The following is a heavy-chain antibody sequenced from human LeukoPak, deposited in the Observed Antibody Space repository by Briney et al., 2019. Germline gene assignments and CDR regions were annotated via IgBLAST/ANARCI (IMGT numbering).Heavy chain of an antibody. V-gene: IGHV4-34*01. CDR3: ARSRLGRNDGFNYYYYMDV. J-gene: IGHJ6*03. D-gene: IGHD1-1*01. CDR1: GGSFSGYY. CDR2: INHSGST. Sequence: SETLSLTCAVYGGSFSGYYWSWIRQPPGKGLEWIGVINHSGSTNYNPSLRSRVTISVDTSKNQFFLKLSSVTAADTAVYYCARSRLGRNDGFNYYYYMDVWGKGTTVTVSS.